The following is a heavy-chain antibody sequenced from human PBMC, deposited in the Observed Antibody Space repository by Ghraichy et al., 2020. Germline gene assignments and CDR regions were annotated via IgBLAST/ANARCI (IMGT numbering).Heavy chain of an antibody. Sequence: SETLSLTCTVSGGSISSGGYYWSWIRQHPGKGLEWIGYIYYSGSTYYNPSLKSRVTISVDTSKNQFSLKLSSVTAADTAVYYCARDSVLRAARHYYYGMDVWGQGTTVTVSS. CDR3: ARDSVLRAARHYYYGMDV. J-gene: IGHJ6*02. CDR2: IYYSGST. CDR1: GGSISSGGYY. V-gene: IGHV4-31*03. D-gene: IGHD5/OR15-5a*01.